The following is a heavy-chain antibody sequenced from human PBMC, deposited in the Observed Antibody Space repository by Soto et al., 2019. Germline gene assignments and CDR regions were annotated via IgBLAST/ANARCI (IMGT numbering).Heavy chain of an antibody. CDR3: ARDRGQLVYYAFDI. CDR1: GGSISSGGYY. J-gene: IGHJ3*02. Sequence: QVQLQESGPGLVKPSQTLSLTCTVSGGSISSGGYYWSWIRQHPGKGLEWIGYIYYSGSTYYNPSLKSRVTISVDTSKNQFSLKLSSVTAADTAVYYCARDRGQLVYYAFDIWGQGTMVTVSS. D-gene: IGHD6-6*01. V-gene: IGHV4-31*03. CDR2: IYYSGST.